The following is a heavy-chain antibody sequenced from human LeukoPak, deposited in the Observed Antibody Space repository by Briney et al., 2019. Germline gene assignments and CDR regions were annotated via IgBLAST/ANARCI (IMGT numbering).Heavy chain of an antibody. J-gene: IGHJ4*02. D-gene: IGHD5-12*01. CDR1: GFSFNNYA. CDR2: IIGSSGST. V-gene: IGHV3-23*01. Sequence: GGSLRLSCVASGFSFNNYAMNWVRQAPGKGLEWVSLIIGSSGSTFYADSVKGRFTISRDKSKNTLYLQMNSLRTEDTAVYYCAKGAYDYIEIAYFDYWGQGSLVTVSS. CDR3: AKGAYDYIEIAYFDY.